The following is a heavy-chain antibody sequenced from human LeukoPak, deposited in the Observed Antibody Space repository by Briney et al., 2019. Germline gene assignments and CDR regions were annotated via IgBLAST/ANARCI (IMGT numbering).Heavy chain of an antibody. D-gene: IGHD1-26*01. CDR2: VYHSGTT. Sequence: PSETLSLTCTVSGGSISTYYWSWIRQPPGKGLDWIGYVYHSGTTNYNPSLKRRVTISADTSKNQFSLKVKSVTAADTAVYYCARHGGTLGYFDNWGQGTLVTVSS. V-gene: IGHV4-59*08. CDR1: GGSISTYY. J-gene: IGHJ4*02. CDR3: ARHGGTLGYFDN.